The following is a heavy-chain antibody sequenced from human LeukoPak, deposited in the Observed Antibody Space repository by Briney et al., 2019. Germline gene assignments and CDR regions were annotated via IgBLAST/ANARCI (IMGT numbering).Heavy chain of an antibody. CDR2: ISYDGSNK. CDR1: GFTFSSYA. D-gene: IGHD6-19*01. CDR3: ANPPSYSSGWGWDY. J-gene: IGHJ4*02. V-gene: IGHV3-30-3*01. Sequence: GGSLXLSCAASGFTFSSYAMHWVRQAPGKGXXXXAVISYDGSNKYYADSVKGRFTISRDNSKNTLYLQMNSLRAEDTAVYYCANPPSYSSGWGWDYWGQGTLVTVSS.